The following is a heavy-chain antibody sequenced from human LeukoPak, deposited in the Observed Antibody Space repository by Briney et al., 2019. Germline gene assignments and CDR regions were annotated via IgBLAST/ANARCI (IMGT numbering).Heavy chain of an antibody. Sequence: GGSLRLSCAASGFTFSSYGMHWVRQAPGKGLEWVAVIWYGGSNKYYADSVKGRFTISRDNSKNTLYLQMNSLRAEDTAVYYCAKAENYYDSSGYPEYFQHWGQGTLVTVSS. J-gene: IGHJ1*01. CDR2: IWYGGSNK. V-gene: IGHV3-33*06. CDR1: GFTFSSYG. D-gene: IGHD3-22*01. CDR3: AKAENYYDSSGYPEYFQH.